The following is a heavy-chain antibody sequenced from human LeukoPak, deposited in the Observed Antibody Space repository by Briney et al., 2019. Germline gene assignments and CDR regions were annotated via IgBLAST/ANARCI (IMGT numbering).Heavy chain of an antibody. D-gene: IGHD3-10*01. J-gene: IGHJ6*02. Sequence: KASETLSLTCTVSGGSISSGSYYWSWIRQPAGKGLEWIGRIYTSGSTNYDPSLKSRVTISVDTSKNQFSLKLSSVTAADTAVYYCARGIDGWFGELFSYYGMDVWGQGTTVTVSS. CDR2: IYTSGST. CDR3: ARGIDGWFGELFSYYGMDV. CDR1: GGSISSGSYY. V-gene: IGHV4-61*02.